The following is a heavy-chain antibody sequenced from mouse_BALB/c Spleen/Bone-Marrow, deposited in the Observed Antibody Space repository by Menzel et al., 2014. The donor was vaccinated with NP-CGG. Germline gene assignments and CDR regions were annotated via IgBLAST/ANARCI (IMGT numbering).Heavy chain of an antibody. Sequence: VQLQQSGAELVRPGASVKLSCKASGYTFTSYWMNWVKQRPEQGLEWIGRIDPYDSETHYNQKFKDKAILTVDKSSSTGCMQLSSLTSEDSGVCCCARGRDYGVFAYWGQGTLVAVSA. CDR3: ARGRDYGVFAY. J-gene: IGHJ3*01. CDR1: GYTFTSYW. CDR2: IDPYDSET. D-gene: IGHD2-4*01. V-gene: IGHV1-52*01.